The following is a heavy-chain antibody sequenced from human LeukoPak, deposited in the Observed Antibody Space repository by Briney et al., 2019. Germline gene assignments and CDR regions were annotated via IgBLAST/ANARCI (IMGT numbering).Heavy chain of an antibody. Sequence: SETLSLTCAVYGGSFSGYYWSWIRQPPGKGLEWIGEINHSGNTNYNPSLKSRVTISVDTSKNQFSLKLTSVTAAETAVYYCARGPGLGIAARRGYFDYWGQGTLVTVSS. CDR2: INHSGNT. V-gene: IGHV4-34*01. CDR1: GGSFSGYY. D-gene: IGHD6-6*01. J-gene: IGHJ4*02. CDR3: ARGPGLGIAARRGYFDY.